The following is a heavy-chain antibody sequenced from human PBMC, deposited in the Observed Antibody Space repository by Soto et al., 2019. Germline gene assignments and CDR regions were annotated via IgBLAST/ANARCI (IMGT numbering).Heavy chain of an antibody. D-gene: IGHD3-16*01. CDR2: ISYDGSNK. CDR1: GFTFSSYA. CDR3: VRSLGMFYYYGMDV. V-gene: IGHV3-30-3*01. Sequence: GGSLRLSCAASGFTFSSYAMQWVRQAPGKGLEWVAVISYDGSNKYYADSVKGRFTISRDNSKNTLYLQMNSLRAEDTAVYYCVRSLGMFYYYGMDVWGQGTTVTVSS. J-gene: IGHJ6*02.